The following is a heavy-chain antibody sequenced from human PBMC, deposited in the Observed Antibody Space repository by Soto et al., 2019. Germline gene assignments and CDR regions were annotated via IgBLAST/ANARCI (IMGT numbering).Heavy chain of an antibody. CDR3: ERTSRSWPVGFDY. Sequence: GGSLRLSCAASGFTFSSYAMHWVRQAPGKGLEWVAVISYDGSNKYYADSVKGRFTISRDNSKNTLYLQMNSLRAEDTAVYYCERTSRSWPVGFDYWGQGTLVTVSS. CDR1: GFTFSSYA. CDR2: ISYDGSNK. D-gene: IGHD6-13*01. V-gene: IGHV3-30-3*01. J-gene: IGHJ4*02.